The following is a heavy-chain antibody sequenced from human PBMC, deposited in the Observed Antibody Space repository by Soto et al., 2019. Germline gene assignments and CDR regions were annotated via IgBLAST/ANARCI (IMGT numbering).Heavy chain of an antibody. J-gene: IGHJ3*02. CDR3: ARDRSDSSRADSFDI. Sequence: GSLGLCCAVSWLTVRNTFMRWVIQNQGKGLEWISVIYRGLATYCADSVKGRFTISRDDSRNTVYLQMNSLTTEDTAVYFCARDRSDSSRADSFDIWGQGTMVTVS. CDR1: WLTVRNTF. CDR2: IYRGLAT. D-gene: IGHD6-25*01. V-gene: IGHV3-53*01.